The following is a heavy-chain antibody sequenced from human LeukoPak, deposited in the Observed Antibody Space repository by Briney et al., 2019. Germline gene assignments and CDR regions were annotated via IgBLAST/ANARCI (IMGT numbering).Heavy chain of an antibody. CDR2: ISWNSGSI. Sequence: PGGSLRLSCAASGFAVSVNYMTWVRQAPGKGLEWVSGISWNSGSIGYADSVKGRFTISRDNAKNSLYLQMNSLRAEDTALYYCAKDIGGGSCYQFGCAAFDYWGQGTLVTVSS. CDR3: AKDIGGGSCYQFGCAAFDY. D-gene: IGHD2-15*01. CDR1: GFAVSVNY. J-gene: IGHJ4*02. V-gene: IGHV3-9*01.